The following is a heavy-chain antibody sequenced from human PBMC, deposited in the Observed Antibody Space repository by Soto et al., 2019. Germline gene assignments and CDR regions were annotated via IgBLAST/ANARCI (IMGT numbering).Heavy chain of an antibody. Sequence: EVQLVESGGGLVQPGRSLRLSCAASGFTFDDYAMHWVRQAPGKGLEWVSGISWNSGSIGYADSVKGRFTISRDNAKNSLYLQMNSLRAEDTALYYCAKGESYPGYCTNGVCSSYYFDYWGQGTLVTVSS. CDR3: AKGESYPGYCTNGVCSSYYFDY. J-gene: IGHJ4*02. CDR2: ISWNSGSI. D-gene: IGHD2-8*01. CDR1: GFTFDDYA. V-gene: IGHV3-9*01.